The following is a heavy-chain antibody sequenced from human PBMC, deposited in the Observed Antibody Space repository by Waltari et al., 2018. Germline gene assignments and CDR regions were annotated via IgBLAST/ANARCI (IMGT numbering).Heavy chain of an antibody. CDR1: GYSFTSYW. Sequence: EVQLVQSGAEVKKPGESLKISCKGSGYSFTSYWIGWVRQMPGKGLEWMGIIYPGDSDNRYSPSFQGQVTISADKSISTAYLQWSSLKASDTAMYYCARHASGYSYGITIDYWGQGTLVTVSS. J-gene: IGHJ4*02. CDR2: IYPGDSDN. CDR3: ARHASGYSYGITIDY. V-gene: IGHV5-51*01. D-gene: IGHD5-18*01.